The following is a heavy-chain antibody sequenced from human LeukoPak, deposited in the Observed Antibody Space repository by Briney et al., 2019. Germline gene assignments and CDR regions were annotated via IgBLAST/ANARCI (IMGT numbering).Heavy chain of an antibody. CDR1: EYTFTRYY. D-gene: IGHD1-26*01. Sequence: ASVKVSCKASEYTFTRYYMHWVRQATGQGLEWMGWMNPNSGNTGYAQKFQGRVTMTRNTSISTAYMELSSLRSEDTAVYYCARGRAYSGIHLGYYYYYGMDVWGQGTTVTVSS. V-gene: IGHV1-8*01. J-gene: IGHJ6*02. CDR3: ARGRAYSGIHLGYYYYYGMDV. CDR2: MNPNSGNT.